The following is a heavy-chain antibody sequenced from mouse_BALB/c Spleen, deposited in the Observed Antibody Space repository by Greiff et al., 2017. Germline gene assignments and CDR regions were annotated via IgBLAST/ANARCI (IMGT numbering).Heavy chain of an antibody. Sequence: QVQLQQSGAELVRPGASVTLSCKASGYTFTDYEMHWVKQTPVHGLEWIGAIDPETGGTAYNQKFKGKATLTADKSSSTAYMELRSLTSEDSAVYYCTRYRHSKAMDYWGQGTSVTVSS. D-gene: IGHD2-5*01. V-gene: IGHV1-15*01. J-gene: IGHJ4*01. CDR3: TRYRHSKAMDY. CDR2: IDPETGGT. CDR1: GYTFTDYE.